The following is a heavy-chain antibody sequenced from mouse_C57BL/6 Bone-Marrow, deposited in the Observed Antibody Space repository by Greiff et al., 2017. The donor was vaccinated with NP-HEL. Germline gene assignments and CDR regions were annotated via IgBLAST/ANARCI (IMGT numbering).Heavy chain of an antibody. D-gene: IGHD2-4*01. V-gene: IGHV1-82*01. CDR2: IYPGDGDT. Sequence: QVQLQQSGPELVKPGASVKISCKASGYAFSSSWMNWVKQRPGKGLEWIGRIYPGDGDTNYNGKFKGKATLTADKSSSTAYMQLSSLTSEDSAVYFCARYEYDGFAYWGQGTLVTVSA. CDR3: ARYEYDGFAY. CDR1: GYAFSSSW. J-gene: IGHJ3*01.